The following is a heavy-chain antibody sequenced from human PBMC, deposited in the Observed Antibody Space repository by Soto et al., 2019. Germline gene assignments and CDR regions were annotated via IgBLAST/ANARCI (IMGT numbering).Heavy chain of an antibody. Sequence: QVQLQQWGAGLLKPSETLSLTCAVYGGSFSGYYWSWIRQPPGKGLEWIGEINHSGSTNYNPSLKSRATISVDTSKNQFSLKLSSVTAADTAVYYCARDYYDSSGRPTIDYWAQGTLVTVSS. V-gene: IGHV4-34*01. CDR3: ARDYYDSSGRPTIDY. CDR1: GGSFSGYY. J-gene: IGHJ4*02. D-gene: IGHD3-22*01. CDR2: INHSGST.